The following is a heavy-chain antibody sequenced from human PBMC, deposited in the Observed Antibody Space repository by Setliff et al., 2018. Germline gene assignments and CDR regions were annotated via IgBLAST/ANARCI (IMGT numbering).Heavy chain of an antibody. J-gene: IGHJ6*03. CDR1: GVSIANTASY. V-gene: IGHV4-39*02. Sequence: PSETLSLTCNVSGVSIANTASYWSWIRQPPGKGLGWIVNIHHSGKAYYNPSLKSRVTMSVDTSKNHVSLKLSSVTAADTAVYYCARMSGFQYIDVWDKGTTVTVSS. CDR3: ARMSGFQYIDV. D-gene: IGHD3-3*01. CDR2: IHHSGKA.